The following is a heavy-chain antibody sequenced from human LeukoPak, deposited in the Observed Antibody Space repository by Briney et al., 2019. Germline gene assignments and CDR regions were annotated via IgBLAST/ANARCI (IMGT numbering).Heavy chain of an antibody. Sequence: GGSLRLSCVVSGLNFTNSGMHWVRQAPDKGPEWVAVISYDGSHQYYADSVRGRFTISRDDAKNSVFLQMDSLRVKDTAVYYCAKDGGDHRNSWFDPWGQGTLVSVSS. CDR3: AKDGGDHRNSWFDP. CDR2: ISYDGSHQ. D-gene: IGHD2-21*02. J-gene: IGHJ5*02. V-gene: IGHV3-30*18. CDR1: GLNFTNSG.